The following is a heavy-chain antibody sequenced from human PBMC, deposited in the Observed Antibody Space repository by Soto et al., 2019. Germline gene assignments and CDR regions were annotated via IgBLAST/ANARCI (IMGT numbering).Heavy chain of an antibody. D-gene: IGHD3-10*01. CDR2: VNPILSMS. V-gene: IGHV1-69*04. CDR3: ATSYGSGYRAFDY. Sequence: QVQLVQSGAEVKRPGSSVKVSCKASGDTFSFYSINWVRQAPGLGLEWMGRVNPILSMSNYAQRFQGRVTXTXDXSTSTAYMELSGLRSEDPAMYYCATSYGSGYRAFDYWGQGALVTVSS. CDR1: GDTFSFYS. J-gene: IGHJ4*02.